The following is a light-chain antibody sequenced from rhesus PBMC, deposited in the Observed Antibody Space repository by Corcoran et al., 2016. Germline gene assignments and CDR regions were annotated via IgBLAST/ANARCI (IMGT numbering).Light chain of an antibody. CDR1: QGISSQ. CDR2: NAD. J-gene: IGKJ4*01. CDR3: QQYNSLPLT. V-gene: IGKV1-32*01. Sequence: DIQMTQSPSSLSASIGDRVTITCRASQGISSQLNWYQQKPGKTPQVLINNADRLERGVQSRLSGSGYGTEFTLTISSLQPDDVATYYCQQYNSLPLTFGGGTKVELK.